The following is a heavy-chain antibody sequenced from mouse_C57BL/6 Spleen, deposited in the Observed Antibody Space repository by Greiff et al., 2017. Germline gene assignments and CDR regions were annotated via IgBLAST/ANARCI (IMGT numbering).Heavy chain of an antibody. D-gene: IGHD2-3*01. J-gene: IGHJ2*01. Sequence: VQLQQSGAELVRPGTSVKMSCKASGYTFTNYWIGWAKQRPGHGLEWIGDIYPGGGYTNYNEKFKGKATLAADKSSSTAYMQFSSLTSEDSAIYYCARWADGYHPDYWGQGTTLTVSS. CDR1: GYTFTNYW. CDR2: IYPGGGYT. V-gene: IGHV1-63*01. CDR3: ARWADGYHPDY.